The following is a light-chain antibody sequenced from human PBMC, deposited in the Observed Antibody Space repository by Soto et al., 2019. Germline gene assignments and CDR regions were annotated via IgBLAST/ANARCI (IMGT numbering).Light chain of an antibody. CDR1: QSVSSK. J-gene: IGKJ1*01. CDR2: GAS. V-gene: IGKV3-20*01. Sequence: EILITQSPATLSLSPRERATLSCRASQSVSSKLAWYQQKAGQAPRLLIYGASTRATGIPARFSGSGSGTEFTLTISRLEPEDFAVYYCQQYGSSPRTFGQGTKVDIK. CDR3: QQYGSSPRT.